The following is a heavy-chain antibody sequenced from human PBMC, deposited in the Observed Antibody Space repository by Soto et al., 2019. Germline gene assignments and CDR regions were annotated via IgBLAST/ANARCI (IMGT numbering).Heavy chain of an antibody. Sequence: ASVKVSCKASGGTFSSYAISWVRQAPGQGLEWMGGIIPIFGTANYAQKFQGRVTITADESTSTAYMELSSLRSEDTAVYYCACNGGSTPFDPWGQGTLVTVSS. J-gene: IGHJ5*02. V-gene: IGHV1-69*13. CDR1: GGTFSSYA. CDR3: ACNGGSTPFDP. CDR2: IIPIFGTA. D-gene: IGHD3-16*01.